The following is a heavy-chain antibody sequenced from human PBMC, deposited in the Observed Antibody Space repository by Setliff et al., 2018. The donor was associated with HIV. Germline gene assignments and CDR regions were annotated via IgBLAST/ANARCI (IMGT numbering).Heavy chain of an antibody. CDR1: GGSISSYY. CDR2: IYYSGST. D-gene: IGHD6-19*01. V-gene: IGHV4-59*01. J-gene: IGHJ4*02. CDR3: ARDPGYSSGWYIDY. Sequence: SETLSLTCTVSGGSISSYYWSWIRQPPGKGLEWIGYIYYSGSTNYNPSLKSRVTISVDTSKNQFSLKLSSVTAADTAVYYCARDPGYSSGWYIDYWGQGTLVTVSS.